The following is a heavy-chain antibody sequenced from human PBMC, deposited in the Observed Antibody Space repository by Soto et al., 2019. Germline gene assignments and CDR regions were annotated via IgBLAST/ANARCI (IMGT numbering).Heavy chain of an antibody. J-gene: IGHJ6*02. Sequence: GGSLRLSCAASGFTFSSYAMSWVRQAPGKGLEWVLAISGSGGSTYYADSVKGRFTISRDNSKNTLYLQMNSLRAEDTAVYYCAKDNRNHYSSSSPDYYYYGMDVWGQGTTVTVSS. V-gene: IGHV3-23*01. CDR1: GFTFSSYA. CDR2: ISGSGGST. CDR3: AKDNRNHYSSSSPDYYYYGMDV. D-gene: IGHD6-6*01.